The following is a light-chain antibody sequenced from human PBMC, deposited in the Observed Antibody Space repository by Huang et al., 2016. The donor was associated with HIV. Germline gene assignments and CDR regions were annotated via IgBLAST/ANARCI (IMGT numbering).Light chain of an antibody. CDR2: AAS. V-gene: IGKV1-39*01. CDR1: QGIMSY. Sequence: DIQMTQSPSSLSASVGDRVTISCRASQGIMSYVSWYQQGPGRAPRLLISAASRLQGGVASRFSGTGSGTEFTLTISSLQPEDFATYYCQQSYNTPYTFGQGTKLEIK. CDR3: QQSYNTPYT. J-gene: IGKJ2*01.